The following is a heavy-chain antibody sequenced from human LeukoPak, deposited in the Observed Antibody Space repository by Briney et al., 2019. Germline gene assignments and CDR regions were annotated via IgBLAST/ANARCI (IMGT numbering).Heavy chain of an antibody. D-gene: IGHD2-2*01. CDR2: IYSGGST. J-gene: IGHJ5*02. CDR3: AREQIGGYCSSTSCPNWFDP. Sequence: GGSLRLSCAASGFTVSSNYMSWVRQAPGKGLEWVSVIYSGGSTYYADSVKGRLTISRDNSKNTLYLQMNSLRAEDTAVYYCAREQIGGYCSSTSCPNWFDPWGQGTLVTVSS. CDR1: GFTVSSNY. V-gene: IGHV3-66*01.